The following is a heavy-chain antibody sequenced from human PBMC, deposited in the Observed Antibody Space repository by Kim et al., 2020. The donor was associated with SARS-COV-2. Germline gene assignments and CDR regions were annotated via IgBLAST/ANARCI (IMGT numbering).Heavy chain of an antibody. Sequence: GGSLRLSCAASGFTFSSYSMNWVRQAPGKGLEWVSSISSSSSYIYYADSVKGRFTISRDNAKNSLYLQMNSLRAEDTAVYYCARGGFSRYFDWLLSSAFDRWGQGTLVTVSS. CDR3: ARGGFSRYFDWLLSSAFDR. J-gene: IGHJ5*02. CDR1: GFTFSSYS. CDR2: ISSSSSYI. D-gene: IGHD3-9*01. V-gene: IGHV3-21*04.